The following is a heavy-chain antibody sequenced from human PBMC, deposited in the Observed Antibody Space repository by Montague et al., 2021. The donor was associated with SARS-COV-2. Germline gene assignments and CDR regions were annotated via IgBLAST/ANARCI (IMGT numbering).Heavy chain of an antibody. CDR1: GGSIISSTYY. CDR2: MYLRGSX. V-gene: IGHV4-39*07. Sequence: SETLSLTCTVSGGSIISSTYYWGWLRQPPGMGLEWIGNMYLRGSXYYNSSLKGRVTISVDTSKNQFSLKVTTVTAADTAVYYCARGGALATVGYDYWGPGTLLTVSS. CDR3: ARGGALATVGYDY. J-gene: IGHJ4*02. D-gene: IGHD4-23*01.